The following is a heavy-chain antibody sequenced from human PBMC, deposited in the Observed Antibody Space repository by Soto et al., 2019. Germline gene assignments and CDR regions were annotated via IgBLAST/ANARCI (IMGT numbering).Heavy chain of an antibody. J-gene: IGHJ6*02. CDR1: GFTFSSYW. Sequence: GSLRLSGADSGFTFSSYWMSWVRQAPGKGLEWVANVKYDGSQTYYVGSVKGRFTISRDNAKNSLYLQMNSLRAEDTDVYYCTRDFQGPLDYGMDVWGQGTKVTVSS. CDR2: VKYDGSQT. CDR3: TRDFQGPLDYGMDV. D-gene: IGHD1-1*01. V-gene: IGHV3-7*01.